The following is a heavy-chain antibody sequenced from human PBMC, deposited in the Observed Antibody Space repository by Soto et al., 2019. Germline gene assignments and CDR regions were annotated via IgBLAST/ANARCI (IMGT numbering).Heavy chain of an antibody. CDR2: INSDGSST. CDR3: ARGPVEMDIS. V-gene: IGHV3-74*01. Sequence: GGSLILSWAASGFTFSSDGMHWVRQAPGKGLVWVSRINSDGSSTSYADSVKGRFTISRDNAKNTLYLQMNSLRAEDTAVYYCARGPVEMDISWGQATLVTVCS. J-gene: IGHJ5*02. CDR1: GFTFSSDG. D-gene: IGHD2-2*03.